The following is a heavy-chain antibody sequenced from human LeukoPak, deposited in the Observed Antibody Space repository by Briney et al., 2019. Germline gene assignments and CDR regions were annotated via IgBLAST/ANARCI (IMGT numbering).Heavy chain of an antibody. Sequence: GGSLRLSCAASGFTFSDYYMSWIRQAPGKGLEWVSYISSSGSTIYYADSVKGRFTISRDNAKNSLYLQMNSLRAEDTAVYYCAREGPSPNFWSGQQHYFDYWGQGTLVTVSS. CDR2: ISSSGSTI. D-gene: IGHD3-3*01. CDR1: GFTFSDYY. J-gene: IGHJ4*02. CDR3: AREGPSPNFWSGQQHYFDY. V-gene: IGHV3-11*04.